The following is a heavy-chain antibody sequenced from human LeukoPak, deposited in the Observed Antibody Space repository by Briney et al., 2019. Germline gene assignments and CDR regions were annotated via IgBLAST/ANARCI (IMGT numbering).Heavy chain of an antibody. D-gene: IGHD3-10*01. V-gene: IGHV3-23*01. Sequence: GGSLRLSCEGFGFTFSNFEVNWVRQAPGKGLEWVSTISGSGDNTYYADSVKGRFTISRDNSKNTLYLQMNSLRAEDTAVYYCARVTYGSGTYGAFDYWGQGTLVTVSS. CDR3: ARVTYGSGTYGAFDY. J-gene: IGHJ4*02. CDR1: GFTFSNFE. CDR2: ISGSGDNT.